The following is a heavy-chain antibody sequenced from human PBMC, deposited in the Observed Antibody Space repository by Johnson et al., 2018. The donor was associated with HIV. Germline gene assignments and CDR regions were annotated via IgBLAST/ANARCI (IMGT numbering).Heavy chain of an antibody. CDR3: AREGYSYGYDAFDI. J-gene: IGHJ3*02. CDR2: INSDGRST. CDR1: GFTFSSYW. Sequence: VQLVESGGGLVQPGGSLRLSCAASGFTFSSYWMHWVRQAPGKGLVWVSRINSDGRSTSYADSVKGRFTISRDNAKNTLYLQMNSLRAEDTAVYYCAREGYSYGYDAFDIWGQGTMVTVSS. V-gene: IGHV3-74*01. D-gene: IGHD5-18*01.